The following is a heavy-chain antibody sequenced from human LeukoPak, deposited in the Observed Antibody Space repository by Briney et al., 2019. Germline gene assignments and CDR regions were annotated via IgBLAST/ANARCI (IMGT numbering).Heavy chain of an antibody. CDR3: AKVACSGGSCYYYYYGMDV. V-gene: IGHV3-23*01. J-gene: IGHJ6*02. Sequence: GGSLRLSCAASGFTFRIYVVSWVRQAPGKGLEWVSTISGSGGSTYYADSVKGRFTISRDNSKNTLYLQMNSLRAEDTAVYYCAKVACSGGSCYYYYYGMDVWGQGTTVTVSS. D-gene: IGHD2-15*01. CDR1: GFTFRIYV. CDR2: ISGSGGST.